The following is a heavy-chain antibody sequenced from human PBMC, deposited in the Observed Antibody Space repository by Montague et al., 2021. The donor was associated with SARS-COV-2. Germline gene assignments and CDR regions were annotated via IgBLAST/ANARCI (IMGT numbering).Heavy chain of an antibody. V-gene: IGHV4-59*01. CDR3: ARGREYSSSAGFDY. CDR2: IYYSGST. J-gene: IGHJ4*02. CDR1: GGSISSYY. D-gene: IGHD6-6*01. Sequence: SETLSLTCTVSGGSISSYYWSWIRQPPGKGLEWIGYIYYSGSTNYNPSLKSRVTISVDTSKNQFSLKLSSVTAADTAVYCCARGREYSSSAGFDYWGQETLVTVSS.